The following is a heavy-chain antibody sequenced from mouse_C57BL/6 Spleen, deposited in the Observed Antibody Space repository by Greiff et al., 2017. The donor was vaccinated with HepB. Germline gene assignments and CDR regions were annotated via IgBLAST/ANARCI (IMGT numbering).Heavy chain of an antibody. Sequence: VQGVESGAELVRPGTSVKMSCKASGYTFTNYWIGWAKQRPGHGLEWIGDIYPGGGYTNYNEKFKGKATLTADKSSSTAYMQFSSLTSEDSAIYYCARGYGSSRYWYFDVWGTGTTVTVSS. CDR2: IYPGGGYT. CDR1: GYTFTNYW. D-gene: IGHD1-1*01. CDR3: ARGYGSSRYWYFDV. V-gene: IGHV1-63*01. J-gene: IGHJ1*03.